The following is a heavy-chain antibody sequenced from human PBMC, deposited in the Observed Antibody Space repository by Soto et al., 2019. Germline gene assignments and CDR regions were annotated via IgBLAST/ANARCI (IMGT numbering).Heavy chain of an antibody. V-gene: IGHV3-30*04. J-gene: IGHJ4*02. CDR1: GFTFSSYA. Sequence: GGSLRLSCAGSGFTFSSYAMHWVRQAPGKGLEWVAVMSYDGNNKYYADSVKGRFTISRDNSKNTLYLQMNSLRAEDTAVYSCARASVPASPYDFWSGYLHYWGQGTLVTVSS. CDR2: MSYDGNNK. CDR3: ARASVPASPYDFWSGYLHY. D-gene: IGHD3-3*01.